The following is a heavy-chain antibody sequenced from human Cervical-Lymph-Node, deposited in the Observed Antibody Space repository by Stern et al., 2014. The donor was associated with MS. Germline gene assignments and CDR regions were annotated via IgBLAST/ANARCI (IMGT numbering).Heavy chain of an antibody. CDR1: GYTFTSYA. D-gene: IGHD5-18*01. J-gene: IGHJ5*02. CDR2: INTDTGNP. Sequence: QVQLVESGSELRKPGASVKVSCKASGYTFTSYALNWVRQAPGQGLEWMGWINTDTGNPTYAQGFTGRFVFSLDTSVSTAYLQISGLKAEDTAVYYCARAGGYIYENWFGPWGQGTLVTVSS. CDR3: ARAGGYIYENWFGP. V-gene: IGHV7-4-1*02.